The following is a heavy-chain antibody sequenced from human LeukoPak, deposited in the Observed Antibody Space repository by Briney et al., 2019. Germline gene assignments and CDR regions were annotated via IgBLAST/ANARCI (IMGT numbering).Heavy chain of an antibody. D-gene: IGHD1-26*01. V-gene: IGHV4-30-4*01. CDR3: ARRSGSYRWSRVSWFDP. CDR2: IYYSGST. CDR1: GGSISSGDYY. Sequence: SETLSLTCTVSGGSISSGDYYWSWIRQPPGKGLEWIGYIYYSGSTYYNPSLKSRVTISVDKSKNQFSLKLSSVTAADTAVYYCARRSGSYRWSRVSWFDPWGQGTLVTVSS. J-gene: IGHJ5*02.